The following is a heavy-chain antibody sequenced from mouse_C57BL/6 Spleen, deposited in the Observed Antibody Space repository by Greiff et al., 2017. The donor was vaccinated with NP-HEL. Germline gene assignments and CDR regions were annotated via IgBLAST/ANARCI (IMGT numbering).Heavy chain of an antibody. CDR2: IYPSDSET. CDR3: ARRVYYEYDGFDY. D-gene: IGHD2-4*01. Sequence: QVHVKQPGAELVRPGSSVKLSCKASGYTFTSYWMDWVKQRPGRGLEWIGNIYPSDSETHYNQKFKDKATLTVDKSSSTAYMQLSSLTSEDSAVYYCARRVYYEYDGFDYWGQGTTLTVSS. CDR1: GYTFTSYW. J-gene: IGHJ2*01. V-gene: IGHV1-61*01.